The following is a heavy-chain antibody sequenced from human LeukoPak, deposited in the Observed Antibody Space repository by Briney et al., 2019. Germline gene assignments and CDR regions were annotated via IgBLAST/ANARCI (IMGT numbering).Heavy chain of an antibody. V-gene: IGHV4-34*01. CDR1: GGSFSGYY. D-gene: IGHD2-2*01. CDR2: TNHSGST. J-gene: IGHJ5*02. Sequence: SETLSLTCAVYGGSFSGYYWSWIRQPPGKGLEWIGETNHSGSTNYNTSLKSRVAISVDTSKNQFALKLSSVTAADTAVYYCARGYQLLHAYNWFDPWGQGTLVTVSS. CDR3: ARGYQLLHAYNWFDP.